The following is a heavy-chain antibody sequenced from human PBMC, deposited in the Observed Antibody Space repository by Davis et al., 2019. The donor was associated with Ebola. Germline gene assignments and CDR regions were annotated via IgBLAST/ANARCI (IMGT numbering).Heavy chain of an antibody. Sequence: GGSLRLSCAASGFTFSSYSMNWVRQAPGKGLEWVSYISSSSSTIYYADSVKGRFTISRDNAKNSLYLQMNSLRDEDTAVYYCARLMGDDDDILPYGMDVWGQGTTVTVSS. CDR1: GFTFSSYS. CDR2: ISSSSSTI. V-gene: IGHV3-48*02. D-gene: IGHD3-9*01. J-gene: IGHJ6*02. CDR3: ARLMGDDDDILPYGMDV.